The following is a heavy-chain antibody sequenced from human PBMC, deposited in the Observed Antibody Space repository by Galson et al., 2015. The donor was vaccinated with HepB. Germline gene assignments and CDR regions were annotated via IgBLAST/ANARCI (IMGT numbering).Heavy chain of an antibody. CDR2: INTDGSTT. D-gene: IGHD6-13*01. V-gene: IGHV3-74*01. CDR1: GFTFSSYW. J-gene: IGHJ3*02. CDR3: ARGAAAGPRSAFDI. Sequence: SLRLSCAASGFTFSSYWMHWVRQAPGKGLVWVSNINTDGSTTTYADSVKGRFTISRDNAKNTLYLQMNSLRAEDTAVYFCARGAAAGPRSAFDIWGQGTMVTVSS.